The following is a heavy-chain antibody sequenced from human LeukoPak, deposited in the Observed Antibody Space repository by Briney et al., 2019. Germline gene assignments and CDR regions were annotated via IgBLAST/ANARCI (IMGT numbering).Heavy chain of an antibody. CDR2: IFQSGNT. V-gene: IGHV4-39*07. CDR1: DGSISSSSYH. J-gene: IGHJ2*01. CDR3: ARNYYDSGDLGGFDL. Sequence: SETLSLTCTVSDGSISSSSYHWGWIRQPPGKGLEWIGSIFQSGNTHYNPSLRSRVTISVDTSKNQFSLKLTSVTAADTAVYYCARNYYDSGDLGGFDLWGRGTLVTVSS. D-gene: IGHD3-22*01.